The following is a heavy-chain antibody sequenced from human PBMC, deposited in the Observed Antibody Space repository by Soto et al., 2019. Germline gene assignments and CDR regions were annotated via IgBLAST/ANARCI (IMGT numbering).Heavy chain of an antibody. V-gene: IGHV4-59*01. D-gene: IGHD4-17*01. J-gene: IGHJ4*02. Sequence: PSETLSLTCTVSGGSISSYYWSWIRQPPGKGLEWIGYIYYSGSTNYNPSLKSRVTISVDTSKNQFSLKLSSVTAADTAVYYCARDYGDHHFDYWGQGTLVTVSS. CDR2: IYYSGST. CDR1: GGSISSYY. CDR3: ARDYGDHHFDY.